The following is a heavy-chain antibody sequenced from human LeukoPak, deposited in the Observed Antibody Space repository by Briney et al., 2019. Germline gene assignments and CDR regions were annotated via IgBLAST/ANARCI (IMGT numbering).Heavy chain of an antibody. CDR3: ARGLYGSDSY. CDR2: INYSGST. D-gene: IGHD6-19*01. Sequence: SETLSLTCTVSGGSISSSSHFWSWLRQPPGKGLEWIASINYSGSTYYNPSLKSRVTMSVDTSKNQISLRLSSVTAADTAVYFCARGLYGSDSYWGQGNLATVSS. V-gene: IGHV4-39*07. CDR1: GGSISSSSHF. J-gene: IGHJ4*02.